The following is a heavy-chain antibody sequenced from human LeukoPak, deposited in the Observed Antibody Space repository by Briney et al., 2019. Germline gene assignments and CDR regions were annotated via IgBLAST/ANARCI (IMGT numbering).Heavy chain of an antibody. CDR1: GYTFTNYG. V-gene: IGHV1-18*01. J-gene: IGHJ5*02. CDR2: ISIYNGNT. D-gene: IGHD3-3*01. CDR3: ARITYDFWSGYYMPDDP. Sequence: ASVKVSCKASGYTFTNYGISWVRQAPGQGLEWMGWISIYNGNTDYAQKLRGRVTMTTDTSTSTAYMELRSLRSDDTAVYCCARITYDFWSGYYMPDDPWGQGTLVTVSS.